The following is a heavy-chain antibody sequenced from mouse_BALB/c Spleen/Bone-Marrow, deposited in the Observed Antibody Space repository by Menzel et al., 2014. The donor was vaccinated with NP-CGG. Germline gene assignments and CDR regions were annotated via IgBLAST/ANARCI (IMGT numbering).Heavy chain of an antibody. CDR3: ARGSSYFDY. Sequence: EVQLVESGGGLVKPGGSLKLSCAASGFTFSDYYMYWVRQTPEKRLEWVATISDGGSYTYYPDSVKGRFTISRDNAKNNLYLQMSSLKSEYTAMYYCARGSSYFDYLGQGTTLTVSS. D-gene: IGHD1-1*01. V-gene: IGHV5-4*02. CDR1: GFTFSDYY. CDR2: ISDGGSYT. J-gene: IGHJ2*01.